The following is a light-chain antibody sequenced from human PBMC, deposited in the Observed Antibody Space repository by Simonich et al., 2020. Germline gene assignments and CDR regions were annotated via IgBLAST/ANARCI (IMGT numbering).Light chain of an antibody. V-gene: IGKV3-15*01. CDR3: QQYNNWPPWT. CDR2: EAS. CDR1: QSVSRN. J-gene: IGKJ1*01. Sequence: EIVMTQSQATLSVSPGERATLFCRASQSVSRNLAWYQQKPGQAPRILIYEASTRATGIPARFSGSGSGTEFTLTISSMQSEDFAVYYWQQYNNWPPWTFGQGTKVEIK.